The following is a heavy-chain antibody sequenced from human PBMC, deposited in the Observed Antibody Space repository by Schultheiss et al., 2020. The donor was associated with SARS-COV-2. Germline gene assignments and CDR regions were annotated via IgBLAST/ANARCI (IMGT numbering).Heavy chain of an antibody. V-gene: IGHV3-7*01. J-gene: IGHJ2*01. D-gene: IGHD4-23*01. CDR2: IKQDGSEK. CDR3: ARVATTVVASYWYFDL. CDR1: GFTFSSYS. Sequence: GGSLRLSCAASGFTFSSYSMNWVRQAPGKGLEWVANIKQDGSEKYYVDSVKGRFTISRDNAKNSLYLQMNSLRAEDTAVYYCARVATTVVASYWYFDLWGRGTLVTVSS.